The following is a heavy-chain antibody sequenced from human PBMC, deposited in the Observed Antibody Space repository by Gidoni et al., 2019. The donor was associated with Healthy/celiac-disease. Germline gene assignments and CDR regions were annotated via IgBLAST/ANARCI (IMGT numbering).Heavy chain of an antibody. D-gene: IGHD3-3*01. J-gene: IGHJ6*02. CDR2: IKSKTDGGTT. Sequence: EVQLVESGGGLVKPGGSLRPSCAASGFTFSNAWMSWVRQAPGKGLEWVGRIKSKTDGGTTDYAAPVKGRFTISRDDSKNTLYLQMNSLKTEDTAVYYCTTVCNFWSGYSGVWGQGTTVTVSS. CDR1: GFTFSNAW. V-gene: IGHV3-15*01. CDR3: TTVCNFWSGYSGV.